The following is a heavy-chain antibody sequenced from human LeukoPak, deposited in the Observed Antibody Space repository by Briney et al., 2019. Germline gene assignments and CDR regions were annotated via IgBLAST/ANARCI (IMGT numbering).Heavy chain of an antibody. Sequence: PGRSLRLSCAASGFTFSSYGMHWVRQAPGKGLEWVAIMWYDGSNKYYTDSVKGRFTISRDNSKNTLYLQMNSLRAEDTAVYYCAKPYKYGVRDVHFDYWGQGTLVTVSS. V-gene: IGHV3-33*06. CDR2: MWYDGSNK. J-gene: IGHJ4*02. CDR1: GFTFSSYG. CDR3: AKPYKYGVRDVHFDY. D-gene: IGHD5-24*01.